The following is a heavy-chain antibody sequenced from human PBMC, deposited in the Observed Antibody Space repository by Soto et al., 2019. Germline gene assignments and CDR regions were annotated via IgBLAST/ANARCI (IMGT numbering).Heavy chain of an antibody. V-gene: IGHV5-10-1*01. CDR3: ARSDLARPSYCMDV. J-gene: IGHJ6*02. CDR1: GYSFTSYW. D-gene: IGHD6-6*01. CDR2: VDPCYSYT. Sequence: GESLTISCTVSGYSFTSYWISWVRQMPAKGLEWMGRVDPCYSYTNYSPSFQGHVTISTDKSISTASLKWSSLKASDTAMYYCARSDLARPSYCMDVWGQGTTVTVSS.